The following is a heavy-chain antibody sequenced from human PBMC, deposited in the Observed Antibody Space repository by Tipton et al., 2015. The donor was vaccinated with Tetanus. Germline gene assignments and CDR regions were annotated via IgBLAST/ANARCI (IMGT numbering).Heavy chain of an antibody. CDR1: GGSVNSGSYY. V-gene: IGHV4-61*01. D-gene: IGHD3-22*01. J-gene: IGHJ6*02. CDR3: ARDGPYYSDTSNDYHFYGMDV. Sequence: LRLSCTVSGGSVNSGSYYWSWIRQPPGKGLEWIGYIYQSGSTSYSPSLGSRVTISLETSKNQFSLRRSSVTAADTAVYYCARDGPYYSDTSNDYHFYGMDVWGQGTTVTVSS. CDR2: IYQSGST.